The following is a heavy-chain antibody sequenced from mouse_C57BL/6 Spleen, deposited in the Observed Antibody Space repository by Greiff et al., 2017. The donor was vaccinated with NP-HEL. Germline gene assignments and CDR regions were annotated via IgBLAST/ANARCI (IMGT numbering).Heavy chain of an antibody. J-gene: IGHJ4*01. CDR3: ATPLVADYAMDY. CDR2: IDPSDSYT. D-gene: IGHD1-1*02. CDR1: GYTFTSYW. Sequence: QVQLQQPGAELVMPGASVKLSCKASGYTFTSYWMHWVKQRPGQGLEWIGEIDPSDSYTNYNQKFKGKSTLTVDKSSSTAYMQLSSLTSEDSAVYYCATPLVADYAMDYWGRGTSVTVSS. V-gene: IGHV1-69*01.